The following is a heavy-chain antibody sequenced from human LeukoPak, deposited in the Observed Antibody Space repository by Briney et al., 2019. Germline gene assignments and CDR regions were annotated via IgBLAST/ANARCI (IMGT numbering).Heavy chain of an antibody. CDR2: ISWNSGSI. CDR3: AKGRDKYQLLSKNWFDP. D-gene: IGHD2-2*01. Sequence: GGSLRLSCAASGFTFDDYAMHWVRQAPGKGLEWVSGISWNSGSIGNADSVKGRFTISRDNAKNSLYLQMNSLRAEDTALYYCAKGRDKYQLLSKNWFDPWGQGTLVTVSS. V-gene: IGHV3-9*01. CDR1: GFTFDDYA. J-gene: IGHJ5*02.